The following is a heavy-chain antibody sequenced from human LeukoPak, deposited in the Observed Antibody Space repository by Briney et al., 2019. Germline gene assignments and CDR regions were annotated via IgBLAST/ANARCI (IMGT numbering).Heavy chain of an antibody. V-gene: IGHV4-4*07. J-gene: IGHJ5*02. Sequence: PSETLSLTCTVSGGSIGSYYWSWIRQPAGKGLEWIGRIYTSGSTNYNPSLKSRVTMSVDTSKNQFSLKLSSVTAADTAVYYCARDFVVPAAITYNWFDPWGQGTLVTVSS. CDR3: ARDFVVPAAITYNWFDP. CDR2: IYTSGST. CDR1: GGSIGSYY. D-gene: IGHD2-2*01.